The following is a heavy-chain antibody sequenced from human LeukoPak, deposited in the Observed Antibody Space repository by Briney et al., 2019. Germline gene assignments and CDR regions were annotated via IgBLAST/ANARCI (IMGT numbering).Heavy chain of an antibody. CDR2: IISSSSYT. CDR1: GFTFSDYY. Sequence: GGSLRLSWAASGFTFSDYYMSWIRQAPGKGLEWVSYIISSSSYTNYADSVKGRFTISRDNAKNSLYLQMNSLRAEDTAVYYCARAVVCSSTSCYGYFDYWGQGTLVTVSS. D-gene: IGHD2-2*01. V-gene: IGHV3-11*05. J-gene: IGHJ4*02. CDR3: ARAVVCSSTSCYGYFDY.